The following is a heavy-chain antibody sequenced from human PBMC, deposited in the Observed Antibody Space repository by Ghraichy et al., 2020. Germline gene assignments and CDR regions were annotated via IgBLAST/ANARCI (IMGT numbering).Heavy chain of an antibody. D-gene: IGHD4-17*01. CDR3: ARDLWGQTTVTALRY. V-gene: IGHV4-4*02. J-gene: IGHJ4*02. CDR1: GGSISSSNW. Sequence: SETPSLTCAVSGGSISSSNWWSWVRQPPGKGLEWIGEIYHSGSTNYNPSLKSRVTISVDKSKNQFSLKLSSVTAADTAVYYCARDLWGQTTVTALRYWGQGTLVTVSS. CDR2: IYHSGST.